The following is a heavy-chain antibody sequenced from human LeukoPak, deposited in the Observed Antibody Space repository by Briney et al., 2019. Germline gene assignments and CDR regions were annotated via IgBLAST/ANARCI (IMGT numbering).Heavy chain of an antibody. CDR1: GYSISSGYY. V-gene: IGHV4-38-2*02. CDR3: ARCGYYYYYMDV. J-gene: IGHJ6*03. CDR2: IYHSGST. Sequence: PSETLSLTCTVSGYSISSGYYWGWIRQPPGKGLEWIGSIYHSGSTYYNPSLKSRVTISVDTSKNQFSLKLSSVTAADTAVYYCARCGYYYYYMDVWGKGTTVTVSS.